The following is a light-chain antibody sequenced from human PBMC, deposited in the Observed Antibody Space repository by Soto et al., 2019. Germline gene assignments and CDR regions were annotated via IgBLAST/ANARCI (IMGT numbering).Light chain of an antibody. CDR1: QSISSSY. V-gene: IGKV3-20*01. CDR2: GAS. Sequence: EIVSTQSPGTLSLFPGERATLSCRASQSISSSYLAWYQQKPGQAPRLLIYGASSRATGIPDRFSGAGSATDFTLTISRLEPEDFAVYYCHQYGSAPAWTFGQGTKVEIK. CDR3: HQYGSAPAWT. J-gene: IGKJ1*01.